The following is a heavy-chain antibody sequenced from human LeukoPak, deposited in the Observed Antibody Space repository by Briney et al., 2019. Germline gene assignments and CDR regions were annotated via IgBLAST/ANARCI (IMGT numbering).Heavy chain of an antibody. J-gene: IGHJ3*02. V-gene: IGHV4-61*02. D-gene: IGHD3-10*01. Sequence: SETLSLTCTVSGGSISSGSYYWNWIRQPAGKGLEWIGRIYTSGSTNYNPSLKSRVTMSVDTSKNQFSLKLSSVTAADTAVYYCARDKSRTYGSADAFDIWGQGTMVTVSS. CDR2: IYTSGST. CDR1: GGSISSGSYY. CDR3: ARDKSRTYGSADAFDI.